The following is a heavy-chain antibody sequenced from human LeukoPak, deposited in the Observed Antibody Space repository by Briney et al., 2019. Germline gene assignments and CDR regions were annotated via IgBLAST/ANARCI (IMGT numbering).Heavy chain of an antibody. Sequence: GGSLRLSCAASGFTFSGSTMHWVRQASGKGLEWVGRIRSKANNYATAYATSVKGRFTLSRDDSKNTAYLQMNSLKTEDTAVYYCIRGAASGSYYGFDVWGQGTTVTVSS. CDR3: IRGAASGSYYGFDV. CDR1: GFTFSGST. V-gene: IGHV3-73*01. D-gene: IGHD1-26*01. CDR2: IRSKANNYAT. J-gene: IGHJ6*02.